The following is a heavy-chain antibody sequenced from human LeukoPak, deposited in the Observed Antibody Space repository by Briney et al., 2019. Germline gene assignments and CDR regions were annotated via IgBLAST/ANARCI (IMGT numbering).Heavy chain of an antibody. CDR3: ARDGTGSNSGWYIH. J-gene: IGHJ4*02. CDR1: GFTFSSFG. D-gene: IGHD6-19*01. V-gene: IGHV3-33*01. Sequence: GRSLRLSCAASGFTFSSFGMHWVRQAPGKGLEWVAVIWYDGSNKYYADSVKGRFTISRDNSKNTLYLQMNSLRAEDTAVYYCARDGTGSNSGWYIHWGQGALVTVSS. CDR2: IWYDGSNK.